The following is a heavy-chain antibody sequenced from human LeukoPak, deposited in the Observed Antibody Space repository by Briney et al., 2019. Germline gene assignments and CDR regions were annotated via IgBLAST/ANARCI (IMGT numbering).Heavy chain of an antibody. V-gene: IGHV3-66*01. D-gene: IGHD5-18*01. CDR1: GFSVSTNY. CDR3: ARDSPLYGYVTDY. CDR2: IYSGGST. Sequence: GGSLRLSCAASGFSVSTNYMSWVRQAPGKGQEWVSVIYSGGSTYYADSVKGRFTISRDNSKNTVYPQMNSLRAEDTAVYYCARDSPLYGYVTDYWGQGTLVTVSS. J-gene: IGHJ4*02.